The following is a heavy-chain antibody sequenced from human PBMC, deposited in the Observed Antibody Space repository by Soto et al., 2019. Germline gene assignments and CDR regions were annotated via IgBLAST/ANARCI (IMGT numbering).Heavy chain of an antibody. D-gene: IGHD2-8*01. CDR2: INTGNGNT. J-gene: IGHJ3*02. CDR3: ARDSPNQHSFDI. V-gene: IGHV1-3*04. Sequence: QVQLVQSGAEVKRPGASVKVSCKASGYTFSSNAIHWVRQAPGERLEWMGWINTGNGNTKYSQKFQGRFTITRDTFASTAYMELSSLRYEDTAVYSCARDSPNQHSFDIWGQGTTVTVST. CDR1: GYTFSSNA.